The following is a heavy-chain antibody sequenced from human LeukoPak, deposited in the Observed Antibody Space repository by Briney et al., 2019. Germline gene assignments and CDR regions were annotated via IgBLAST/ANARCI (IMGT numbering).Heavy chain of an antibody. Sequence: PGGSLRLSCAASGFTFEDYGMNWVRQAPGKGLEWVAKIKEDGGEIYYVDSVKGRFTISRDNAKKSLFLHMNSLRGEDTAVYYCVRENYYFDYWGQGTLVTVSS. CDR3: VRENYYFDY. CDR2: IKEDGGEI. CDR1: GFTFEDYG. V-gene: IGHV3-7*01. J-gene: IGHJ4*02.